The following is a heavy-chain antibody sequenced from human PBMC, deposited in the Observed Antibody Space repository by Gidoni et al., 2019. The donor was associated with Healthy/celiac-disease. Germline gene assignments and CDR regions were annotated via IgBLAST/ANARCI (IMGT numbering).Heavy chain of an antibody. J-gene: IGHJ4*02. D-gene: IGHD6-19*01. CDR2: IYYSGST. Sequence: QLQLQESGPGLVKPSETLSLTCTVSGGSISSSSYYWGWIRQPPGKGLEWIGSIYYSGSTYYNPSLKSRVTISVDTSKNQFSLKLSSVTAADTAVYYCARRIAVAGVRSFDYWGQGTLVTVSS. CDR1: GGSISSSSYY. CDR3: ARRIAVAGVRSFDY. V-gene: IGHV4-39*01.